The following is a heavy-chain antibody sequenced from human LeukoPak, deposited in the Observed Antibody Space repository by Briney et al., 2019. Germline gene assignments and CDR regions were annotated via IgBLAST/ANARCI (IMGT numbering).Heavy chain of an antibody. Sequence: SETLSLTCAVSGVPFSNYYWSWVRQSPSQWLEWIGEINHSGYTNYNPSLKSRVTMSIDTSKNQFSLKLTSVTAADAGVYYCTRAVAGHPDWGQGTLVTVST. J-gene: IGHJ4*02. V-gene: IGHV4-34*01. CDR2: INHSGYT. D-gene: IGHD6-19*01. CDR1: GVPFSNYY. CDR3: TRAVAGHPD.